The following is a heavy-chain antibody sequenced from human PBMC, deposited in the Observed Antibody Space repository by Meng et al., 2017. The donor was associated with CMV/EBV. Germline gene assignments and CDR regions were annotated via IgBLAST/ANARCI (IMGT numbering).Heavy chain of an antibody. V-gene: IGHV1-2*02. J-gene: IGHJ5*01. Sequence: ASVKVSCKASGYTFTGYYMHWVRQAPGQGLEWLGWINANSGGTNYAVKFQGRVTMTRDTSIPTAYMELSRLRSDDTAVYYCARVTDFWSTPWGFDPWGQGTLVTVSS. CDR3: ARVTDFWSTPWGFDP. CDR1: GYTFTGYY. D-gene: IGHD3-3*01. CDR2: INANSGGT.